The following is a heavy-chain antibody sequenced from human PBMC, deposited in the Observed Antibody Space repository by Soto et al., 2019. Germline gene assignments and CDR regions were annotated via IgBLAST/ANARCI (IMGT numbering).Heavy chain of an antibody. CDR2: MNPNRGNT. CDR1: GDSFNSYD. D-gene: IGHD2-2*01. CDR3: ARGPAAAIFNYYYYGMDV. J-gene: IGHJ6*02. Sequence: ASVKVSCKASGDSFNSYDINRGPQANGQGLEWMGWMNPNRGNTGYAQKFQGRVTMTRNTSISTAYMELSSLRSEDTAVYYCARGPAAAIFNYYYYGMDVWGQGTTVTVSS. V-gene: IGHV1-8*01.